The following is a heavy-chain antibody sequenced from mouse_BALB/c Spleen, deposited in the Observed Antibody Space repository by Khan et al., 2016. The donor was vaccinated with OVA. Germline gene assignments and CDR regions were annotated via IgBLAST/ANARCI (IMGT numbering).Heavy chain of an antibody. CDR3: VRDGAYHRNDGWFAY. V-gene: IGHV1-4*01. J-gene: IGHJ3*01. CDR1: GYTFTSYT. CDR2: INPSNGYT. Sequence: VQLQESGAELARPGAPVKMSCKASGYTFTSYTIHWIKERPGQGLEWIGNINPSNGYTNYNQKFKDKATLTTDKSSTTAYLQLSSLTSDDSAVYNCVRDGAYHRNDGWFAYWGQGTLVTVSA. D-gene: IGHD2-14*01.